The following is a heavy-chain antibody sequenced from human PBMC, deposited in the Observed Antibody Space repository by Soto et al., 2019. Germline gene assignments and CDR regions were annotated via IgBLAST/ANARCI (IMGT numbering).Heavy chain of an antibody. J-gene: IGHJ6*02. V-gene: IGHV4-28*01. CDR2: IYYSGST. CDR1: GYSISSSNW. Sequence: QVQLQESGPGLVKPSDTLSLTCAVSGYSISSSNWWGWIRQPPGKGLEWIGYIYYSGSTYYNASLNSRVDMSVDTSKNQFSLMLSSVPAVDTAVYYCARTLQDYGMDVWGQGTTVTVSS. CDR3: ARTLQDYGMDV.